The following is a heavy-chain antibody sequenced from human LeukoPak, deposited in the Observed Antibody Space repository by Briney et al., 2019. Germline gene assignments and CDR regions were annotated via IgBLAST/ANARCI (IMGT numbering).Heavy chain of an antibody. D-gene: IGHD4-23*01. CDR3: ARGGPVVLYPFEY. CDR2: VSHTGST. V-gene: IGHV4-38-2*02. CDR1: DYSIRSGYN. J-gene: IGHJ4*02. Sequence: SETLSLTCTVSDYSIRSGYNWGWIRQPPGKGLEWIGSVSHTGSTDYNPSLKSRVTISVDTSKSQFSLKLRPVTAADTAVYYCARGGPVVLYPFEYWGQGTLVTVSS.